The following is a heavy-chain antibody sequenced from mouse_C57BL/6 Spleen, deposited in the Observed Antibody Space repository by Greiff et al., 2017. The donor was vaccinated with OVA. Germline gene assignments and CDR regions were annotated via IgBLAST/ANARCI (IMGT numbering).Heavy chain of an antibody. Sequence: LQESGAELVKPGASVKISCKASGYAFSSYWMNWVKQRPGKGLEWIGQIYPGDGDTNYNGKFKGKATLTADKSSSTAYMQLSSLPSENTAVYFCARYGNYRYCDVWGTGTTVTVSS. J-gene: IGHJ1*03. CDR3: ARYGNYRYCDV. CDR2: IYPGDGDT. V-gene: IGHV1-80*01. CDR1: GYAFSSYW. D-gene: IGHD2-1*01.